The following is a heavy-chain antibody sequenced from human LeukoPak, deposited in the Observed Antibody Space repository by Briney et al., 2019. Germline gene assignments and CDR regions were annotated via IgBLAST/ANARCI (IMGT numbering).Heavy chain of an antibody. V-gene: IGHV4-59*08. Sequence: PSETLSLTCTVSGGFISGYYWSWIRQPPGKGLEWIAYIYYSGTTNYNPSLKSRVTISVDTSKNQFSLKLSSVTAADTAVYYCARHSATTGYPIDYWGQGTLVTVSS. CDR3: ARHSATTGYPIDY. J-gene: IGHJ4*02. D-gene: IGHD1-26*01. CDR1: GGFISGYY. CDR2: IYYSGTT.